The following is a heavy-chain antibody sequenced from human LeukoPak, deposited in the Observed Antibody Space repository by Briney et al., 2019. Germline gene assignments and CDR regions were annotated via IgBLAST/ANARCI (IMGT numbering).Heavy chain of an antibody. CDR2: ISFDGSDK. Sequence: PGGSLSLSCAASGFTFSNYAMHWVRQAPGKGLEWVAFISFDGSDKYYADSVKGRFTISRDNSKNTLYLQMNSLRAEDTAVYYCARDQPGTYTLSSTWGQGTLVTVSS. CDR1: GFTFSNYA. CDR3: ARDQPGTYTLSST. V-gene: IGHV3-30-3*01. J-gene: IGHJ5*02. D-gene: IGHD6-19*01.